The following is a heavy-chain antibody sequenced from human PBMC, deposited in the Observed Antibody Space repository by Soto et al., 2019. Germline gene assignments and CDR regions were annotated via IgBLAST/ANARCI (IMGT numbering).Heavy chain of an antibody. CDR1: GGSISSSNW. CDR3: ARGLIMVRGGWGPFDY. J-gene: IGHJ4*02. D-gene: IGHD3-10*01. V-gene: IGHV4-4*02. CDR2: IYHSRST. Sequence: SETLSLTCADSGGSISSSNWWIWFRQPPCKELERIGEIYHSRSTNYNPYIKSRINKTVDKSKNQFSLKLSTMTDADTAVYYCARGLIMVRGGWGPFDYWGQ.